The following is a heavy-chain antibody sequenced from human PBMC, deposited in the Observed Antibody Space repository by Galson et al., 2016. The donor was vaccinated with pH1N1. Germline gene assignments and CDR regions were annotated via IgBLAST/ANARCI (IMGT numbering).Heavy chain of an antibody. J-gene: IGHJ2*01. Sequence: LRLSCSASGFTFSQYWMHWVRQAPGKGLAWVANINQDGSEIYYADSVKGRFTLSRDNTENSLYLQMSILRVEDTAVYFCAGRSFDLWGRGTLVTVSS. CDR2: INQDGSEI. V-gene: IGHV3-7*01. CDR3: AGRSFDL. CDR1: GFTFSQYW.